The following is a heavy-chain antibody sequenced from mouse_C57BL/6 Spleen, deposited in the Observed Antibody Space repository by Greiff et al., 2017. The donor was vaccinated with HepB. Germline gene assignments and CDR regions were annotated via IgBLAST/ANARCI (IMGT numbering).Heavy chain of an antibody. J-gene: IGHJ4*01. CDR2: IYPRRGNT. V-gene: IGHV1-81*01. CDR3: ASQGAYYMTYYAMDY. CDR1: GYTFTSYG. D-gene: IGHD2-12*01. Sequence: VQLQESGAELARPGASVKLSCKASGYTFTSYGISWVKQSTGQGLEWIGSIYPRRGNTYYNEKFKGKATLTADKSSSTAYMELRSLTSEDSAVYVCASQGAYYMTYYAMDYWGQGTSVTVSS.